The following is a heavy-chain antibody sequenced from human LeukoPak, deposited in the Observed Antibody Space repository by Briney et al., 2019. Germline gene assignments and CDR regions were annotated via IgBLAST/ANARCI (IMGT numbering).Heavy chain of an antibody. J-gene: IGHJ6*03. CDR3: ARGRFGIVSYYYMDV. CDR1: GGSISSGSYY. CDR2: IYTSGST. D-gene: IGHD3-22*01. V-gene: IGHV4-61*02. Sequence: SETLSLTCTVSGGSISSGSYYWSWIRQPAGKGLEWIGRIYTSGSTNYNPSLKSRVTISVDTSKNQFSLRLSSVTAADTAVYYCARGRFGIVSYYYMDVWDKGTTVTVSS.